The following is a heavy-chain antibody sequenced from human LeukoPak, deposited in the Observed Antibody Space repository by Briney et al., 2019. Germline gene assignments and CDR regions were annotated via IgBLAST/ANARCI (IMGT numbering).Heavy chain of an antibody. V-gene: IGHV3-21*01. CDR2: IRSSSSYI. D-gene: IGHD1-26*01. CDR3: ARGFGSYRDC. CDR1: GFTFSSYS. J-gene: IGHJ4*02. Sequence: PGGPLRLSCAASGFTFSSYSMNWVRQAPGKGLEWVSSIRSSSSYIYYADSVKGRFTISRDNAKNSLYLQMNSLRAEDTAVYYCARGFGSYRDCWGQGTLVTVSS.